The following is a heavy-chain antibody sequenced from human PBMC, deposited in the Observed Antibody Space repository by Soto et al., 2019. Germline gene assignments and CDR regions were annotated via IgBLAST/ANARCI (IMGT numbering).Heavy chain of an antibody. V-gene: IGHV4-39*01. CDR1: GGSISSSSYY. J-gene: IGHJ2*01. CDR2: IYYSGST. D-gene: IGHD1-26*01. Sequence: QLQLQESGPGLVKPSETLSLTCTVSGGSISSSSYYWGWIRQPPGKGLEWIGSIYYSGSTYYNPSLKSRVTLSVDTSKTQYSLELSSVTAADTAVYYCARREWELPYWYFDLWGRGTLVTVSS. CDR3: ARREWELPYWYFDL.